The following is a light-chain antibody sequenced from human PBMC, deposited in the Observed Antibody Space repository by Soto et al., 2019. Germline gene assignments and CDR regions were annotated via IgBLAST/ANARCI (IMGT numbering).Light chain of an antibody. CDR2: GAS. V-gene: IGKV3-20*01. J-gene: IGKJ1*01. CDR3: QQYGSSPRP. Sequence: EVKQSQVALSWSPRERATLSCRASQSVSSSYLAWYQQKPGQAPRLLIYGASSRATGIPDRFSGSGSGTDFTLTISRLEPEDFAVYYCQQYGSSPRPFGQGTKVDIK. CDR1: QSVSSSY.